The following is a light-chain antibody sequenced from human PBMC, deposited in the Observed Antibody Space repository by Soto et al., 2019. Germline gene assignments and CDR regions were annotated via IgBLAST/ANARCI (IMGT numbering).Light chain of an antibody. Sequence: EIVLTQSPGTLSLSPGERATLSCMASQSFSSSYLAWYQQKPGQAPRLLISGTSTRATGIPDRFSGSASGTDFTLTISRLEPEDFAVYYCQQYGTSPRTFGQGTKVDIK. CDR3: QQYGTSPRT. V-gene: IGKV3-20*01. CDR2: GTS. J-gene: IGKJ1*01. CDR1: QSFSSSY.